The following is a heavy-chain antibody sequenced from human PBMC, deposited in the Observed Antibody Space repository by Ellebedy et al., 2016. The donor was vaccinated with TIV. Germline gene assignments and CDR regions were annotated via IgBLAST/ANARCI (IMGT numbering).Heavy chain of an antibody. Sequence: GESLKISCEASGFTFIDYTMNWVRQAPGKGLEWVSSITSTGRYIYYADSLKGRFTVSRDNAKNSLFLEVSSLRAEDTAVYYCARDRSSGGNFYWYFDLWGRGTLVTVSS. CDR1: GFTFIDYT. D-gene: IGHD4-23*01. J-gene: IGHJ2*01. V-gene: IGHV3-21*01. CDR2: ITSTGRYI. CDR3: ARDRSSGGNFYWYFDL.